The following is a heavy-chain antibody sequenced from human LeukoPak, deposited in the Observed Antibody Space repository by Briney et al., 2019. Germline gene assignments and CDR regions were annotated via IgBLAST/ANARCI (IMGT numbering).Heavy chain of an antibody. CDR1: GGSISSSSYY. D-gene: IGHD3-22*01. Sequence: SETLSLTCTVSGGSISSSSYYWGWIRQPPGKGLEWIGSIYYSGSTYYNPSLKSRVTISVDTSKNQFSLKLSSVTAADTAVYYCARVVEGGYSRRPNYFDYWGQGTLVTVSS. V-gene: IGHV4-39*07. CDR3: ARVVEGGYSRRPNYFDY. J-gene: IGHJ4*02. CDR2: IYYSGST.